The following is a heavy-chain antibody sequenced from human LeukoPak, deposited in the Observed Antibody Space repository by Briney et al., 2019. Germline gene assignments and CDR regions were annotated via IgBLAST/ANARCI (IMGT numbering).Heavy chain of an antibody. Sequence: GRPLRLSCAASGFTFSSYAMHWVRQAPGKGLEWVAVISYDGSNKYYADSVKGRFTISRDNSKNTLYLQMNSLRAEDTAVYYCAREFGRLGFNWFDPWGQGTLVTVSS. CDR3: AREFGRLGFNWFDP. D-gene: IGHD3-10*01. CDR1: GFTFSSYA. V-gene: IGHV3-30-3*01. CDR2: ISYDGSNK. J-gene: IGHJ5*02.